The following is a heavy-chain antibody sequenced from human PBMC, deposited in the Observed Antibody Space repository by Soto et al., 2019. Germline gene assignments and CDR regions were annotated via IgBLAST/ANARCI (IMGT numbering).Heavy chain of an antibody. Sequence: ASVKVSCKASGYTFTSYGISWVRQAPGQGLEWMGWISAYNGNTNYAQKLQGRVTMTTDTSTSTAYMELRSPRSDDTAVYYCARSTYYYDSSGPFDIWGQGTMVTVSS. V-gene: IGHV1-18*04. J-gene: IGHJ3*02. CDR2: ISAYNGNT. D-gene: IGHD3-22*01. CDR1: GYTFTSYG. CDR3: ARSTYYYDSSGPFDI.